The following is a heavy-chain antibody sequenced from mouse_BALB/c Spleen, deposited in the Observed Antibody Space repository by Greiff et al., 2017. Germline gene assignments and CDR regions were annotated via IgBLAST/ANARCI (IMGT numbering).Heavy chain of an antibody. J-gene: IGHJ2*01. D-gene: IGHD2-2*01. V-gene: IGHV3-8*02. CDR1: GDSITSGY. CDR2: ISYSGST. CDR3: ARLYGYDVDGADY. Sequence: EVQLVESGPSLVKPSQTLSLTCSVTGDSITSGYWNWIRKFPGNKLEYMGYISYSGSTYYNPSLKSRISITRDTSKNQYYLQLNSVTTEDTATYYCARLYGYDVDGADYWGQGTTLTVSS.